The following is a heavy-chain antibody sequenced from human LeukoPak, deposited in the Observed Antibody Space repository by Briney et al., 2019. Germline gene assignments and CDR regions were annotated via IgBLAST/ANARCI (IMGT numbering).Heavy chain of an antibody. CDR2: ISDSGSST. Sequence: PGGSLRLSCADSGFTFSSYTMRWVRQAPGKGLERVSAISDSGSSTYYADFVKGRFTISRDNSKNTLYLQMNRLRAEDTAVYYCAKGSTYYYGMDVWGQGTTVTVSS. CDR1: GFTFSSYT. D-gene: IGHD5/OR15-5a*01. V-gene: IGHV3-23*01. J-gene: IGHJ6*02. CDR3: AKGSTYYYGMDV.